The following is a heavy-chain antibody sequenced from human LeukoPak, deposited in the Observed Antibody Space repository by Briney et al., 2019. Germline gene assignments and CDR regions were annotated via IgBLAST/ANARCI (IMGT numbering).Heavy chain of an antibody. CDR3: ARNSIGWSFDY. CDR1: GDSISSGSYY. J-gene: IGHJ4*01. Sequence: SETLSLTCTVSGDSISSGSYYWGWIRQSPGKDLEWIGSIYYSGSTHYNPSLKSRVTISVDTSKKQFSLKLSSVTAADTAVYYCARNSIGWSFDYWGQGTLVTVSS. CDR2: IYYSGST. D-gene: IGHD6-19*01. V-gene: IGHV4-39*01.